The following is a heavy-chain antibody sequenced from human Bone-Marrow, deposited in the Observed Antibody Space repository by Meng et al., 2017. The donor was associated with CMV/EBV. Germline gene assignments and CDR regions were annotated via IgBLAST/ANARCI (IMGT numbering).Heavy chain of an antibody. D-gene: IGHD2-2*01. Sequence: GSLRLSCTVSGGSISSYYWSWIRQPPGKGLEWIGEINHSGSTNYNPSLKSRVTISVDTSKNQFSLKLSSVTAADTAVYYCARGAIVVVPAADYYYYGMDVWGQGTTVTVSS. CDR1: GGSISSYY. CDR2: INHSGST. V-gene: IGHV4-34*01. J-gene: IGHJ6*02. CDR3: ARGAIVVVPAADYYYYGMDV.